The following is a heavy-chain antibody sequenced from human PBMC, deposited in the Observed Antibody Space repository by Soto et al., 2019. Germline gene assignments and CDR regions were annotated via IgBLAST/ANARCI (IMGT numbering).Heavy chain of an antibody. CDR3: ARDLEYGQKIFDD. CDR1: GVAFSTHA. Sequence: ASVKVSCKASGVAFSTHAISWVRQAPGQGLEWMGGIIPLFGAANYAQKFQARVTITADESTSTAYLEVSDLRSEDTAVYYCARDLEYGQKIFDDWGQGTQVTVSS. J-gene: IGHJ4*02. V-gene: IGHV1-69*13. D-gene: IGHD4-17*01. CDR2: IIPLFGAA.